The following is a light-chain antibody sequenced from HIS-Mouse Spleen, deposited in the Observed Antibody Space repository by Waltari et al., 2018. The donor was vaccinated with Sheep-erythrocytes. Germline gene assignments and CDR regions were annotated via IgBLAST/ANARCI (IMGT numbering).Light chain of an antibody. CDR1: KWGGKY. CDR2: QDS. CDR3: QAWDSSTAV. J-gene: IGLJ2*01. Sequence: SYELTQPPSVSVSPGQTASITCPGDKWGGKYACWYHQKPGQSPVLVIYQDSKRPAGVPERFQVSNSGNTATLTLSGTQTMHADDYYCQAWDSSTAVFGGGTKQTVL. V-gene: IGLV3-1*01.